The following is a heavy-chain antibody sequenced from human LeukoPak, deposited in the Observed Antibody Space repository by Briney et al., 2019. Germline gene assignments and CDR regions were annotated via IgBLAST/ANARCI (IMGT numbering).Heavy chain of an antibody. J-gene: IGHJ4*02. V-gene: IGHV3-11*01. Sequence: GVSLRLSCAASGFTFSDYYMSWIRQAPGKGLEWVSYISSSGSTIYYADSVKGRFTISRDNAKKSLYLQMNSLRAEDTAVYYCARDFGRVVVTATVDYWGQGTLVTVSS. CDR2: ISSSGSTI. CDR1: GFTFSDYY. CDR3: ARDFGRVVVTATVDY. D-gene: IGHD2-21*02.